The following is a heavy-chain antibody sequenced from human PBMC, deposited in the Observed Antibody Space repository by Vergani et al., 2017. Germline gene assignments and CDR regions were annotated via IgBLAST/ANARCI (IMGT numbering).Heavy chain of an antibody. D-gene: IGHD6-19*01. CDR1: GGSISSYY. CDR3: TRHGRSGWAGYFQH. J-gene: IGHJ1*01. V-gene: IGHV4-39*01. Sequence: QLQESGPGLVKPSETLSLTCTVSGGSISSYYWGWIRQPPGKGLEWIGTIYYTGTTYYNEAHKSRLTISVDTSKNQFSLNLTSVTAADTAVYYCTRHGRSGWAGYFQHWGQGTLVTASS. CDR2: IYYTGTT.